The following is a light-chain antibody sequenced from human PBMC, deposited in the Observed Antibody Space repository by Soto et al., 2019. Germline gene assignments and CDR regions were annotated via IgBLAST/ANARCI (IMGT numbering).Light chain of an antibody. V-gene: IGKV1-39*01. CDR3: QQSYGTPWT. CDR1: QSITTY. CDR2: AAS. J-gene: IGKJ1*01. Sequence: DIPMTQSPSSLSASVGDRVTVTCRASQSITTYLNWYQQKPGKAPKLLIYAASSLQSGVPSRFSGSGSGTDFNLTITSLQPEDFATYICQQSYGTPWTFGQGTKVEIK.